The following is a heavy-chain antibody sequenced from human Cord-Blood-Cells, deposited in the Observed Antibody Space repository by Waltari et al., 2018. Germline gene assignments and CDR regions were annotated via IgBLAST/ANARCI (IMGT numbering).Heavy chain of an antibody. D-gene: IGHD3-16*01. V-gene: IGHV5-51*01. Sequence: ELQLVQSGAEVKKPGESLKIAGNVSAYSLTTFVIGWVRQMPGKGLEWMGIIYPCDTDTRYSPSFQGQVTISDDKSISTAYLQWSSLKASDTAMYYCARRGGTEGHFDYWGQGTLVTVSS. CDR1: AYSLTTFV. CDR2: IYPCDTDT. CDR3: ARRGGTEGHFDY. J-gene: IGHJ4*02.